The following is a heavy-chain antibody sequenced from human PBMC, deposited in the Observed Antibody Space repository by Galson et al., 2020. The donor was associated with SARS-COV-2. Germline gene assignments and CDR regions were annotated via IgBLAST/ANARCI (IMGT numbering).Heavy chain of an antibody. V-gene: IGHV4-39*07. J-gene: IGHJ4*02. CDR1: GGSINSASYY. CDR3: AGGWGGWHYFDY. CDR2: IYYSGTS. D-gene: IGHD6-19*01. Sequence: SETLSLTCTVPGGSINSASYYWAWIRQPPGKGLEWIGSIYYSGTSYDSPSLKSRVTMSVDSSRNHFSLELTSVTAADTAVYYCAGGWGGWHYFDYWDQGTLVSVSS.